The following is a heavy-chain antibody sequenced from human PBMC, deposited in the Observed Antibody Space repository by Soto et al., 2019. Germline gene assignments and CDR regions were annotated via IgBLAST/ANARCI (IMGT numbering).Heavy chain of an antibody. J-gene: IGHJ6*02. Sequence: GGSLRLSCAASGFTFSSYTMNWVRQAPEKGLEWVSYISSSSSSIYYADSVKGRFTISRDNAKNSLYLQMNSLRAEDTAVYYWAIDAEDYDYYYYGMDVWGQGTTVRFSS. V-gene: IGHV3-48*01. D-gene: IGHD4-17*01. CDR1: GFTFSSYT. CDR2: ISSSSSSI. CDR3: AIDAEDYDYYYYGMDV.